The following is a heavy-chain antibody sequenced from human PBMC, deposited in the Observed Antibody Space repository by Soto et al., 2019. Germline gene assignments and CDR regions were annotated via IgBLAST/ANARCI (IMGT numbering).Heavy chain of an antibody. D-gene: IGHD2-15*01. J-gene: IGHJ4*02. CDR3: SRLAYGGTALDFDY. CDR1: GGTFSSYS. V-gene: IGHV1-69*01. Sequence: SVKASSKASGGTFSSYSISWVRQAPGQGVEWMRGIIPIFGTANYAQKFQGRVTITSDESTNTAYVELSGRRSEDTAGDYCSRLAYGGTALDFDYWGQGNLVTVSX. CDR2: IIPIFGTA.